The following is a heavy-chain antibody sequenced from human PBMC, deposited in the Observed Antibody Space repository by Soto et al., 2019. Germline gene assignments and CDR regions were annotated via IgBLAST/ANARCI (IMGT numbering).Heavy chain of an antibody. D-gene: IGHD3-10*01. V-gene: IGHV1-69*13. CDR1: GGTFRNHV. Sequence: SVKVSCKASGGTFRNHVFNWVRQAPGQGLEWMGGIIPIIGTPNYAQKFQGRVTITADASTSTVYLEVSSLRSQDTAVYYCARDLEFRDGNISHLDYWGQGTLVTVSS. J-gene: IGHJ4*02. CDR3: ARDLEFRDGNISHLDY. CDR2: IIPIIGTP.